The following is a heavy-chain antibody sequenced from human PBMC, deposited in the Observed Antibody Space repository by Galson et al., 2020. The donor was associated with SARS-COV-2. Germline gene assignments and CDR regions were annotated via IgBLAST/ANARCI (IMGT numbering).Heavy chain of an antibody. D-gene: IGHD5-12*01. V-gene: IGHV3-33*01. CDR3: ARYLEWGYSGYDPRGY. J-gene: IGHJ4*02. Sequence: GGSLRLSCAASGFTFSSYGMHWVRQAPGKGLEWVAVIWYDGSNKYYADSVKGRFTISRDNSKNTLYLQMNSLRAEDTAVYYCARYLEWGYSGYDPRGYWGQGTLVTVSS. CDR2: IWYDGSNK. CDR1: GFTFSSYG.